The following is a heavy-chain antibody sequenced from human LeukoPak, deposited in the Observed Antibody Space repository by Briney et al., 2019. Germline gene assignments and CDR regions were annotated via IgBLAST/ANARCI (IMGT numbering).Heavy chain of an antibody. D-gene: IGHD3-22*01. J-gene: IGHJ4*02. Sequence: GGSLRLSCAASGFTFSNYAMHWVRQAPGKGLEWVAVISYDGRNKYHADSVKGRFTISRDNSKNTLYLQMNSLRAEDTAVYYCENVHDSSGYDQDYWGQGTLVTVSS. V-gene: IGHV3-30*04. CDR1: GFTFSNYA. CDR3: ENVHDSSGYDQDY. CDR2: ISYDGRNK.